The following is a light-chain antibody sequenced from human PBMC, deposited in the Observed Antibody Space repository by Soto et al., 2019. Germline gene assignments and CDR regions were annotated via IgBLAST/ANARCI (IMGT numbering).Light chain of an antibody. CDR3: QQFWTTPVS. J-gene: IGKJ4*01. V-gene: IGKV4-1*01. CDR1: QSLLYSSNNKTY. CDR2: WAS. Sequence: IVMTQSPDSLAVSLGERATINCRSSQSLLYSSNNKTYLAWYQQRPGQSPKLLISWASNRESGVPDRFRGSGSGAAFLLTITSLQTEDVAVYYCQQFWTTPVSFGGGTKLEI.